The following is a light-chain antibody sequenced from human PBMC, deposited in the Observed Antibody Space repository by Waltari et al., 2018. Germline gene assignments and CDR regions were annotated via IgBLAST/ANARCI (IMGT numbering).Light chain of an antibody. Sequence: EIVLTHSPDTLSLSPGEGATLSCRTSQTIRTTYLAWYQQNPGQAPNLLIYGAFSRATGIPDRFTGSGSGTDFSLTISRLEAEDFAIYYCQQYDSLPVTFGGGTKVEIK. CDR3: QQYDSLPVT. CDR2: GAF. CDR1: QTIRTTY. V-gene: IGKV3-20*01. J-gene: IGKJ4*01.